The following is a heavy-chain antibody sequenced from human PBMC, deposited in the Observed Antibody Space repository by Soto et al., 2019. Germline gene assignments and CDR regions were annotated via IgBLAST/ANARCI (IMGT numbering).Heavy chain of an antibody. CDR1: GGTFSSYA. D-gene: IGHD2-15*01. Sequence: QVQLVQSGAEVKKPGSSVKVSCKAFGGTFSSYAISWVRQAPGQGLEWMGGIIPIFGTANYAQKFQGRVTLTADESTSTAYMELSSLRSEDTAVYYCARGGIVVVVAATGGMDVWGQGTTVTVSS. CDR2: IIPIFGTA. CDR3: ARGGIVVVVAATGGMDV. V-gene: IGHV1-69*01. J-gene: IGHJ6*02.